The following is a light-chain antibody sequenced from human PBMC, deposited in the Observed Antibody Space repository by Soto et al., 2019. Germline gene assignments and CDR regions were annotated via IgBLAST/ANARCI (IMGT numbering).Light chain of an antibody. Sequence: DIQMTQSPSSLSASVGDTVTITCRASQGIIDYLAWYQQRPGKVPKLLIYAASTLQTGVPSRFSGSGAGTDFTLTINSLQPEDVGTYYCQKYDTAPQTFGHGTRVEIK. CDR1: QGIIDY. J-gene: IGKJ1*01. V-gene: IGKV1-27*01. CDR3: QKYDTAPQT. CDR2: AAS.